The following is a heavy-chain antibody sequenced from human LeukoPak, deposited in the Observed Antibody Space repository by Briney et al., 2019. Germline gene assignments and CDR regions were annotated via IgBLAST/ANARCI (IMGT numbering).Heavy chain of an antibody. CDR1: GFTFSNAW. V-gene: IGHV3-15*01. Sequence: GGSLRLSCAASGFTFSNAWMSWVRQAPGKGLEWVGRIKSKTDGGTTDYAAPVKGRFTISRDDSKITLYLQMNSLKTEDTAVYYCTTGKVVPAAIHHNWFDPWGQGTLVTVSS. CDR3: TTGKVVPAAIHHNWFDP. J-gene: IGHJ5*02. CDR2: IKSKTDGGTT. D-gene: IGHD2-2*02.